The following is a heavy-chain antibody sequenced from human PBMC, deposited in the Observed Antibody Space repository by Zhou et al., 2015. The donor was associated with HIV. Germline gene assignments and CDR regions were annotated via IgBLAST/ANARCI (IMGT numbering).Heavy chain of an antibody. J-gene: IGHJ3*01. CDR1: GGTFSSYA. CDR2: IIPAFNTA. V-gene: IGHV1-69*06. Sequence: QVQLVQSGAEVKKPGSSVKVSCKASGGTFSSYAICWMRQAPGQGLEWMGGIIPAFNTANYAQKFQGRVTITADKSTSTAYMELSSLRSEDTAVYYCARSSGNYDFAFDVWGQGTRVIVSS. CDR3: ARSSGNYDFAFDV. D-gene: IGHD3-22*01.